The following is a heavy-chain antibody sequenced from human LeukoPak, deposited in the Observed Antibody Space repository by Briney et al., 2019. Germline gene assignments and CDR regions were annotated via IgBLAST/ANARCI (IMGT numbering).Heavy chain of an antibody. D-gene: IGHD5-18*01. CDR3: ARGPRYNYFDY. V-gene: IGHV4-34*01. Sequence: SETLSLTCAVYGGSFSGYYWSWIRQPPGKGLEWIGEINHSGSTNYNPSLKSRVTISVDTSKNQCSLKLSSVTAADTAVYYCARGPRYNYFDYWGQGTLVTVSS. J-gene: IGHJ4*02. CDR1: GGSFSGYY. CDR2: INHSGST.